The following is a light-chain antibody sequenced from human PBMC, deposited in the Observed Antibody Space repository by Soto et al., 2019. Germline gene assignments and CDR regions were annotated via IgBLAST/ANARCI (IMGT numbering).Light chain of an antibody. CDR2: GAS. CDR3: QQYNSYPWT. CDR1: QSVSSNY. J-gene: IGKJ1*01. V-gene: IGKV3-20*01. Sequence: EIVLTQSPGTLSLSPGERATLSCRASQSVSSNYLAWFQQKPGQAPRLLIYGASSRAAGIPDRFSGSGSGTEFTLTISSLHPDDFATYYCQQYNSYPWTFGQGTKA.